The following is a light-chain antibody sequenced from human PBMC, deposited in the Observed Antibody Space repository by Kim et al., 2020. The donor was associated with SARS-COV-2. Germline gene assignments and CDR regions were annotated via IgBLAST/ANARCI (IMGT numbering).Light chain of an antibody. CDR2: ETN. V-gene: IGLV3-19*01. CDR1: SLRNYY. CDR3: FSRDTSGEHYA. J-gene: IGLJ1*01. Sequence: SSELTQDPAVSVALGQTVRITCQGDSLRNYYANWYQQRPGQAPLLVIYETNVRPSGIPDRFSGSSSGNTASLAITGAQAEDEADYYCFSRDTSGEHYAFGTGTKVTVL.